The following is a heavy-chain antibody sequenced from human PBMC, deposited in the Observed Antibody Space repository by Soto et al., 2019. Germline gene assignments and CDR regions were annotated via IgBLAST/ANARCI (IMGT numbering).Heavy chain of an antibody. D-gene: IGHD6-19*01. J-gene: IGHJ4*02. CDR1: GYTFTNYG. Sequence: QVQLVQSGAEVKKPGASVKVSCKASGYTFTNYGISWVRQAPGQGLEWVGWITTYNGHTDYAQKFQGRVNRTTDTSTNTVYMELRSLRSDDTAVYYCARRLSGGYADFDYWGQGTLVTVSS. CDR2: ITTYNGHT. CDR3: ARRLSGGYADFDY. V-gene: IGHV1-18*01.